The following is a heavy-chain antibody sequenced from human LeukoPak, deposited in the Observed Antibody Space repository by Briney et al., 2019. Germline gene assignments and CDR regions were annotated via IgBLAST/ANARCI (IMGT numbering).Heavy chain of an antibody. CDR2: VYTSGTT. V-gene: IGHV4-4*07. CDR3: AGAVTVPRFDY. Sequence: PSETLSLTCTVSGGSMSNYYWNWIRQPAGKGLEWIGRVYTSGTTYSKPSLKSRVTMSVDTSKNQFSLNLTSVTAADTGMYYCAGAVTVPRFDYWGQGAVVTVSS. CDR1: GGSMSNYY. D-gene: IGHD4-17*01. J-gene: IGHJ4*02.